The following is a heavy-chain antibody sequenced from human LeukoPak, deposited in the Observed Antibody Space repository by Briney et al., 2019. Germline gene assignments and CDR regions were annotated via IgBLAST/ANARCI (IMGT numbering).Heavy chain of an antibody. CDR3: ARSGSDFDY. CDR1: GFTFSNYW. J-gene: IGHJ4*02. CDR2: IKEDGSEK. D-gene: IGHD3-3*01. V-gene: IGHV3-7*01. Sequence: PGGSLRLSCEASGFTFSNYWMSWVRQTPGKGLEWVANIKEDGSEKNYVDSVKGRFTLSRDNAKNSLYLQMNSLRAEDMAVYYCARSGSDFDYWGQGTLVSVSS.